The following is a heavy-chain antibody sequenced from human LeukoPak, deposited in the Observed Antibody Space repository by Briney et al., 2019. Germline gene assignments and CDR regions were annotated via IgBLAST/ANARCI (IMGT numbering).Heavy chain of an antibody. J-gene: IGHJ4*02. Sequence: GGSLRLSCAASGFTFSSYAMSWVRQPPGKGLEWVANIKQDGSEKYYVDSVKGRFTISRDNAKNSLYLQMNSLRAEDTAVYYCARGGGIWFGELLYGYYFDYWGQGTLVTVSS. CDR1: GFTFSSYA. V-gene: IGHV3-7*01. CDR2: IKQDGSEK. D-gene: IGHD3-10*01. CDR3: ARGGGIWFGELLYGYYFDY.